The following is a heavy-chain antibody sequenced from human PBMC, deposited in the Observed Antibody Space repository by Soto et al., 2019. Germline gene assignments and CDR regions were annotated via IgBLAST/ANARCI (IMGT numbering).Heavy chain of an antibody. CDR1: GGSISPYY. Sequence: SETLSLTCNVSGGSISPYYWSWIRQPPGKGLEWIGYIYYGGSTTYNPSLKSRVTISVDTSQNQFSLNLSSVTAADTAVYYCARLGGYYHALDSWGQGTLVTVSS. D-gene: IGHD3-22*01. V-gene: IGHV4-59*08. J-gene: IGHJ4*02. CDR2: IYYGGST. CDR3: ARLGGYYHALDS.